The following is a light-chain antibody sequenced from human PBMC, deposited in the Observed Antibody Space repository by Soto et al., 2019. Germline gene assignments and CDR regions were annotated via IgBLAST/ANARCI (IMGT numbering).Light chain of an antibody. Sequence: QSVLTQPPSVSGAPGQRVTISCTGSSSNIGAGYDVHWYQQLPGTAPKLLIYGNSTRPSGVPDRFSGSKSGTSASLAITGLQAEDEADYYCQSYDSSLSASVVFGGGTKVTVL. CDR2: GNS. J-gene: IGLJ2*01. V-gene: IGLV1-40*01. CDR1: SSNIGAGYD. CDR3: QSYDSSLSASVV.